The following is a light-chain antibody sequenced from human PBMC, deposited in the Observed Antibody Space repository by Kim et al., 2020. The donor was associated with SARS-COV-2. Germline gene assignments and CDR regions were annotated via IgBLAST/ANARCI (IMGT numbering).Light chain of an antibody. Sequence: EIVLTQSPATVSLSPGDTATLSCRASQSVTGYLAWFQQRPDQVPRLLIYDSSTRASGVPGRFSGSGSGTDFTLTISSLEPEDFAVYYCQQWPPYGFGPGTKVDIK. CDR3: QQWPPYG. J-gene: IGKJ2*03. V-gene: IGKV3-11*01. CDR1: QSVTGY. CDR2: DSS.